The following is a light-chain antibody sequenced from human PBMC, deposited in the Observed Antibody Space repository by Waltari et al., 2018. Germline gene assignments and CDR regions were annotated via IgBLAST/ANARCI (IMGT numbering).Light chain of an antibody. Sequence: VLTQSSGTLSLSPGERAPLSCRASQSVTTDYLAWYQQKPGQAPRLLTYDASSRATGIPDRFSGSGSGTDFTLTISRLEPEDFAVYHCQQYGSLPWTFGQGTKVDMK. CDR1: QSVTTDY. V-gene: IGKV3-20*01. J-gene: IGKJ1*01. CDR2: DAS. CDR3: QQYGSLPWT.